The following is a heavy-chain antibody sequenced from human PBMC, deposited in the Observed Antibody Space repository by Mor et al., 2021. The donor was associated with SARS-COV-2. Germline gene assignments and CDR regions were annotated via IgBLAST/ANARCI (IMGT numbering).Heavy chain of an antibody. D-gene: IGHD2-2*02. CDR3: AKGYQVLYDIFDY. J-gene: IGHJ4*02. V-gene: IGHV3-23*01. Sequence: GRYTISRDNSKNTMYLQMNSLRAEDTSLYYCAKGYQVLYDIFDYWGRGTLVTVSS.